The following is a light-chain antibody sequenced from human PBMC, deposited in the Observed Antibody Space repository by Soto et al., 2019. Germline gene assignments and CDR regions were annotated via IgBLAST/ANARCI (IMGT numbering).Light chain of an antibody. CDR3: KQLNSYPH. J-gene: IGKJ3*01. V-gene: IGKV1-5*01. Sequence: DIQMTHSPSTLSASVGDRVTITCRASQSISNWLAWYQQRPGKAPKLLIYAASTLQSGVPSRFSGSGSGTEFTLTISSLQPEDFATYYCKQLNSYPHFGPGTKGAIK. CDR1: QSISNW. CDR2: AAS.